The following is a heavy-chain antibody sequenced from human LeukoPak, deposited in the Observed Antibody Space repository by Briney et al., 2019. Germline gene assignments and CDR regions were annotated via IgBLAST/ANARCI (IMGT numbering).Heavy chain of an antibody. J-gene: IGHJ4*02. CDR2: IIPIFGTA. CDR3: AVTFGGVIVIAFDY. D-gene: IGHD3-16*02. Sequence: SVKVSCKASGGTFSSYAISWVRQAPGQGLEWMGGIIPIFGTANYAQKFQGRVTITADESTSTAYMELSSLRSEDTAVYYCAVTFGGVIVIAFDYWGQGTLVTVSS. V-gene: IGHV1-69*13. CDR1: GGTFSSYA.